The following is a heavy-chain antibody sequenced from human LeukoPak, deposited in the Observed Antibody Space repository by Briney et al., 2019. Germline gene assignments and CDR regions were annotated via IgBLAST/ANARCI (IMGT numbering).Heavy chain of an antibody. J-gene: IGHJ4*02. V-gene: IGHV1-69*13. D-gene: IGHD2-2*01. CDR1: GGTFSSYA. CDR2: IIPIFGTA. Sequence: ASVKVSCKASGGTFSSYAISWVRQAPGQGLEWMGGIIPIFGTANYAQKFQGRVTITADESTSTAYMELSSLRSEDTAVYYCARETGCSSTSCYYGYWGQGTLVTVSP. CDR3: ARETGCSSTSCYYGY.